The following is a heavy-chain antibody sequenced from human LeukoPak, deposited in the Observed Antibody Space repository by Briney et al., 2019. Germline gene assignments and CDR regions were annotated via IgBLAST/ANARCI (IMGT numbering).Heavy chain of an antibody. J-gene: IGHJ4*02. V-gene: IGHV3-30*02. CDR2: IRYDGSNK. CDR3: ASFLSARTIDY. Sequence: GGSLRLSCAASGFTFSSYGMHWVRQAPGKGLEWVAFIRYDGSNKYYADSVKARFTISRDNSKNTLYLQMNSLRAEDTAVYYCASFLSARTIDYWGQGTLVTVSS. CDR1: GFTFSSYG.